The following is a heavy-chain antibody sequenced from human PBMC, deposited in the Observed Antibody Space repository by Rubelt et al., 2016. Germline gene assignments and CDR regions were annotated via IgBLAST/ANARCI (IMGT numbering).Heavy chain of an antibody. J-gene: IGHJ4*02. CDR2: ISSSSSYT. V-gene: IGHV3-11*05. Sequence: QVQLVESGGGLVKPGGSLRLSCAASGFTFSDYYMSWIRQAPGKGLEWVSYISSSSSYTNYADSVKGRFTISRDNAKNSLYLQMHSLRAEDAAVYYCARIGYSSSSFDYWGQGTLVTVSS. CDR3: ARIGYSSSSFDY. CDR1: GFTFSDYY. D-gene: IGHD6-6*01.